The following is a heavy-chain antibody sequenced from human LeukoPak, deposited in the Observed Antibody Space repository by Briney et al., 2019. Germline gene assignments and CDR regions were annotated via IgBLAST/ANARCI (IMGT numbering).Heavy chain of an antibody. CDR2: ISAYSGNT. CDR1: GYTFTSYG. Sequence: ASVKVSCKASGYTFTSYGISWVRQAPGQGLEWMGWISAYSGNTNYAQKLQGRVTMTTDTSTSTAYMELRSLRSDDTAVYYCARGDSSSWYPLNYYYYYYMDVWGKGTTVTVSS. V-gene: IGHV1-18*01. D-gene: IGHD6-13*01. CDR3: ARGDSSSWYPLNYYYYYYMDV. J-gene: IGHJ6*03.